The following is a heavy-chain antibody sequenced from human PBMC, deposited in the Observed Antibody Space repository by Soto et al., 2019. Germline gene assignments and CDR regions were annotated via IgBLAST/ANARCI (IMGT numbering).Heavy chain of an antibody. V-gene: IGHV3-23*01. J-gene: IGHJ5*02. CDR2: ISGSGSRT. Sequence: GGSLRLSCAASGFTFNNYGMHWVRQAPGKGLEWLSYISGSGSRTYYADSVKGRFTISRDNSKNTLYLQMNSLRAEDTAVYYRAKDPTRPITMVRFDPWGQGTLVTVSS. CDR1: GFTFNNYG. CDR3: AKDPTRPITMVRFDP. D-gene: IGHD3-10*01.